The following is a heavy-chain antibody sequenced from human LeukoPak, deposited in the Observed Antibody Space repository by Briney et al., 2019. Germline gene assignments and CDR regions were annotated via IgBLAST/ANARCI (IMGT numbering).Heavy chain of an antibody. Sequence: ASVKVSCKASGYIFTAYYMHWVRQAPGQGLEWMGWINPDSGGTNYAQKSQGRVTMTTDTSINTAYMELSRLRSDDTAVYYCARSTVNTMIVVVIDDYWGQGTLVTVSS. CDR3: ARSTVNTMIVVVIDDY. CDR2: INPDSGGT. D-gene: IGHD3-22*01. J-gene: IGHJ4*02. V-gene: IGHV1-2*02. CDR1: GYIFTAYY.